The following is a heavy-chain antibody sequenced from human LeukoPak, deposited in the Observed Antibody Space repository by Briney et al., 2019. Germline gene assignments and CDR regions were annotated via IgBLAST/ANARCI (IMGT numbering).Heavy chain of an antibody. CDR3: ARSSRDYDILTGYHLDY. V-gene: IGHV1-69*13. J-gene: IGHJ4*02. D-gene: IGHD3-9*01. CDR2: IIPIFGIA. Sequence: SVKVSCKASGGTFSSYAISWVRQAPGQGLEWMGGIIPIFGIANYAQKFQGRVTITADESTSTAYMELSSLRSEDTAVYYCARSSRDYDILTGYHLDYWGQGTLVTVSS. CDR1: GGTFSSYA.